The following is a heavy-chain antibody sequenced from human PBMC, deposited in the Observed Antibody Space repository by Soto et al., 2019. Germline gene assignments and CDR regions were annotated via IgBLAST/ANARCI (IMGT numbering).Heavy chain of an antibody. CDR3: ARDVGAAAAADYYYYGMDV. D-gene: IGHD6-13*01. V-gene: IGHV4-59*12. J-gene: IGHJ6*02. Sequence: PSETPSPTCPFSCGSISSFFWGWIRQPPGEGLEWIGYIYYSGSTYYNPSLKSRVTISVDASKNQFSLKLSSVTAADTAVYYCARDVGAAAAADYYYYGMDVWGQGTTVTVSS. CDR2: IYYSGST. CDR1: CGSISSFF.